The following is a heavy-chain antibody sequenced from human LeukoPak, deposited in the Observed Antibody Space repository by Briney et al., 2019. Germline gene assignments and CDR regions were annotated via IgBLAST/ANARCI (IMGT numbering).Heavy chain of an antibody. V-gene: IGHV1-2*02. CDR3: ARDWATGTTEYNWFDP. D-gene: IGHD1-1*01. CDR2: INPNSGGT. Sequence: ASVKVSCKASGYTFTSYGISWVRQAPGQGLEWMGWINPNSGGTNYAQKFQGRVTMTRDTSISTASMELSRLRSDDTAVYYCARDWATGTTEYNWFDPWGQGTLVTVSS. CDR1: GYTFTSYG. J-gene: IGHJ5*02.